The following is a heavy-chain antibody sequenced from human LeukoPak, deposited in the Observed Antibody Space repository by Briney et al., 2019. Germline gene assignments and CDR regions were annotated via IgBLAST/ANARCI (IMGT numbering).Heavy chain of an antibody. CDR2: TYQRSKWYN. J-gene: IGHJ4*02. CDR3: ARSPSPYSSCWYFDY. D-gene: IGHD6-19*01. V-gene: IGHV6-1*01. Sequence: SQTLSLTCAISGDIVSINSAAWNWIRQSPSRGLEWLGRTYQRSKWYNDYAVSVKSRITINPDISKNQFSLQLNSVTPEDTAVYYCARSPSPYSSCWYFDYWGQGTLVTVSS. CDR1: GDIVSINSAA.